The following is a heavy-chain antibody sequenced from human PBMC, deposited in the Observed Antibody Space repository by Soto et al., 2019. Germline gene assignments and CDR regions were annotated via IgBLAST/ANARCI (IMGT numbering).Heavy chain of an antibody. V-gene: IGHV4-61*01. CDR3: ARGGDCSGGSCYIIRFDP. J-gene: IGHJ5*02. CDR2: VYYSGTT. Sequence: SETLSLTCSVSGGSVSNKTYYWSWIRQPPGKRLEWIGYVYYSGTTNYNPSLKSRVTISVDRSRNQVSLKLSSVTAADTAVYYCARGGDCSGGSCYIIRFDPWGQGTLVTVSS. D-gene: IGHD2-15*01. CDR1: GGSVSNKTYY.